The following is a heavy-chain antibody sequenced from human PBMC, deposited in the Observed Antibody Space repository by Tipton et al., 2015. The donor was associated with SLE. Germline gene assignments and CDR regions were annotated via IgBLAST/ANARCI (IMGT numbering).Heavy chain of an antibody. CDR3: ARDGAGAFDI. CDR2: MYTSGST. D-gene: IGHD6-19*01. J-gene: IGHJ3*02. V-gene: IGHV4-61*02. CDR1: GGSINSGSYY. Sequence: TLSLTCTVSGGSINSGSYYWSWIRQPAGKGLEWIGRMYTSGSTTYNPSLKSRVTMSVDTSKNQFSLKLSSVTAADTAVYYCARDGAGAFDIWGQGTMVTVSS.